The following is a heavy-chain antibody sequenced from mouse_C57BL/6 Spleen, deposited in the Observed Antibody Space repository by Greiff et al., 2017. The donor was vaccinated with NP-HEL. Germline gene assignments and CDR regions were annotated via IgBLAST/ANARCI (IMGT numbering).Heavy chain of an antibody. CDR2: IDPSDSYT. J-gene: IGHJ2*01. CDR3: ARDDYSNYGDFDY. V-gene: IGHV1-69*01. CDR1: GYTFTSYW. D-gene: IGHD2-5*01. Sequence: VQLQQPGAELVMPGASVKLSCKASGYTFTSYWMHWVKQRPGQGLEWIGEIDPSDSYTNYNQKFKGKSTLTVDKSSSTAYMQLSSLTSEDSAVYYCARDDYSNYGDFDYWGQGTTLTVCS.